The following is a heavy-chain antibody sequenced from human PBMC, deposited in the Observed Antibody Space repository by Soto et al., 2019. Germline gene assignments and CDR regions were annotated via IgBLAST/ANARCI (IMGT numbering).Heavy chain of an antibody. CDR2: GNSDWSST. V-gene: IGHV3-74*01. J-gene: IGHJ5*02. CDR3: ESGRPEGGGTRWYDP. Sequence: PGGSLTLSCAVSGFTFSSGWMHWVCQAQGKGLGWVSRGNSDWSSTSYADSVKGRFTISRDNAKNTLYLQRITLRAADTAVYYCESGRPEGGGTRWYDPWGQGTLVTVSS. CDR1: GFTFSSGW. D-gene: IGHD1-26*01.